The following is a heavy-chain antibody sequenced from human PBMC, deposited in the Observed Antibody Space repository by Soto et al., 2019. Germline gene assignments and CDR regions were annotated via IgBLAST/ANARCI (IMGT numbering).Heavy chain of an antibody. CDR1: GGFISGGYYS. CDR3: ARGVRSSWYYGWFDP. D-gene: IGHD6-13*01. J-gene: IGHJ5*02. V-gene: IGHV4-30-2*01. CDR2: IYTSGST. Sequence: SETLSLTCAVSGGFISGGYYSWSWIRQPPGKGLEWIGFIYTSGSTNYNPSLKSRVTMSVDTSKNQFSLKLSSVTAADTAVYYCARGVRSSWYYGWFDPWGQGTLVTVSS.